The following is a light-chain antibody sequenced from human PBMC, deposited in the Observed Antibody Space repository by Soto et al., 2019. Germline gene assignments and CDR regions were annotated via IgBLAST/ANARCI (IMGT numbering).Light chain of an antibody. V-gene: IGLV2-14*01. CDR2: DVS. Sequence: QSALTQPASVSGSPGQSITISCTGTSSDVGGYNYVSWYQQHPGKAPKLMIYDVSNRPSGVSNRFSGSKSGNTAYLTISGRQAEDEADYYCSSYTSSSPRVFGGGTKLTVL. J-gene: IGLJ2*01. CDR1: SSDVGGYNY. CDR3: SSYTSSSPRV.